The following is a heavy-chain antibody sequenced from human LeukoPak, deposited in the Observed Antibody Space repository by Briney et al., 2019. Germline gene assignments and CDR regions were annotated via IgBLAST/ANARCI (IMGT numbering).Heavy chain of an antibody. CDR3: ARVNYGSATKEDY. D-gene: IGHD3-10*01. CDR2: IYYSGST. Sequence: SETLSLACTVSGGSISSYYWSWIRQPPGKGLEWIGYIYYSGSTNYNPSLKSRVTISVDTSENPFSLKLSSVTAADTAVYYCARVNYGSATKEDYWGQGTLVTVSS. V-gene: IGHV4-59*12. J-gene: IGHJ4*02. CDR1: GGSISSYY.